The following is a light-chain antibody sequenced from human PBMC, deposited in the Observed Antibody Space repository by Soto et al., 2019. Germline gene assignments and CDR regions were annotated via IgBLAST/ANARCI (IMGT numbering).Light chain of an antibody. CDR1: SNDVGGYNY. CDR2: EVT. J-gene: IGLJ1*01. CDR3: SSFTSRGTYV. Sequence: QSALTQPASVSGSAGQSITISCTGTSNDVGGYNYVSWYQQHPGKAPKVMIYEVTYRPSGVSNRFSGSKSGNTASLTISGLQAEAEADYYCSSFTSRGTYVFGTGTKLTVL. V-gene: IGLV2-14*01.